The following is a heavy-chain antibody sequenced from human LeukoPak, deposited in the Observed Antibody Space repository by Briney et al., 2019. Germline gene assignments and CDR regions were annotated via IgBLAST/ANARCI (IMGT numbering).Heavy chain of an antibody. CDR1: GFTFSSYW. Sequence: GGSLRLFCAASGFTFSSYWMHWVRQAPGKGLVWVSRINSDGSTTNYADSVKGRFTISRDNAKNSLYLQMNSLRAEDTAVYYCAREPAIDFWSGYYQYYYGMDVWGQGTTVTVSS. J-gene: IGHJ6*02. V-gene: IGHV3-74*01. CDR2: INSDGSTT. D-gene: IGHD3-3*01. CDR3: AREPAIDFWSGYYQYYYGMDV.